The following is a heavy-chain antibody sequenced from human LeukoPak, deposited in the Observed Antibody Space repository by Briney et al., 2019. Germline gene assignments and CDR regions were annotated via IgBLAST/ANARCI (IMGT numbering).Heavy chain of an antibody. CDR2: INPSGGSR. V-gene: IGHV1-46*01. CDR1: GYTFSNYY. D-gene: IGHD5-18*01. Sequence: ASVKVSCKASGYTFSNYYIHWVRQAPGQGLEWMGIINPSGGSRSYAQKFQGRLTVTRDTSTSTVYMELSSLRSEDTAVYYCAREIGPIQLHLWGSAFDYWGQGTLVTVSS. J-gene: IGHJ4*02. CDR3: AREIGPIQLHLWGSAFDY.